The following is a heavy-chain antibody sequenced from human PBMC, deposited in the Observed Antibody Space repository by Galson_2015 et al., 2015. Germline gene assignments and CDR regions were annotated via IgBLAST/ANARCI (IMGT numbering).Heavy chain of an antibody. CDR2: ISSSSSYT. Sequence: SLRLSCAASGFTFSDYYMSWIRQAPGKGLEWVSYISSSSSYTNYADSVEGRFTISRDNAKNSLYLQMNSLRAEDTAVYYCARVRAAAGHYYFDYWGQGTLVTVSS. D-gene: IGHD6-13*01. CDR3: ARVRAAAGHYYFDY. CDR1: GFTFSDYY. J-gene: IGHJ4*02. V-gene: IGHV3-11*06.